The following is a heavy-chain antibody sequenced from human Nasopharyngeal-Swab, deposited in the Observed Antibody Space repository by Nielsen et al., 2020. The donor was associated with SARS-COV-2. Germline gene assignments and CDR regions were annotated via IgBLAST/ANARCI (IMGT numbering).Heavy chain of an antibody. CDR1: GYTFTSYD. D-gene: IGHD2-8*02. CDR3: VRPRYCSAASCDRHSGVGLFDY. Sequence: ASVKVSCKASGYTFTSYDINWVRQATGQGLEWVGWMNPNSGNTGYAQKFQGRVTMTRDTSITTAYMELSSLRSEDTALYYCVRPRYCSAASCDRHSGVGLFDYWGQGTLVTVSS. J-gene: IGHJ4*02. CDR2: MNPNSGNT. V-gene: IGHV1-8*01.